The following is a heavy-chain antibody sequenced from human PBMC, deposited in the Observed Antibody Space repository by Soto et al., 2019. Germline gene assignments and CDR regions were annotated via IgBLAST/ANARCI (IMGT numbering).Heavy chain of an antibody. D-gene: IGHD3-16*02. CDR1: GYTFTSYG. CDR2: ISAYNDNT. V-gene: IGHV1-18*01. CDR3: ARDRSDYIWGSDRYTDDAFDI. J-gene: IGHJ3*02. Sequence: QVQLVQSGAEVKKPGASVKVSCKASGYTFTSYGISWVRQAPGQGLEWMGWISAYNDNTNYAQKLQGRVTMTTDTSTSTAYMELRSRRSDDTAVYYCARDRSDYIWGSDRYTDDAFDIWGQGTMVTVSS.